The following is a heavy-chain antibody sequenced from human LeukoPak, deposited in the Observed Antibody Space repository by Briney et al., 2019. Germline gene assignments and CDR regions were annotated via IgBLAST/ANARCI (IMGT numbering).Heavy chain of an antibody. CDR1: GGSISSYY. CDR2: IYTSGST. V-gene: IGHV4-4*07. CDR3: ARVAYSDYDFWSGYYERPYYFDY. J-gene: IGHJ4*02. D-gene: IGHD3-3*01. Sequence: KPSETLSLTCTVSGGSISSYYWSWIRQPAGKGLEWIGRIYTSGSTNYNPSLKSRVTISVDTSKNQFSLKLSSVTAADTAVYYCARVAYSDYDFWSGYYERPYYFDYWGQGTLVTVSS.